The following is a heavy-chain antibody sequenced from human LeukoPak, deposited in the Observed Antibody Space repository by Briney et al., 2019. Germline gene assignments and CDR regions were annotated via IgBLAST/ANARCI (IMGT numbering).Heavy chain of an antibody. Sequence: GGSLRLSCAASGFIFSNAWMSWGRQAPGKGLEWVGRIKSKTDGGTTDYAAPVKGRFTISRDDSKNTLYLQMNSLKTEDTAVYYCTTETYYYGSGSPTNPYYFDYWGQGTLVAVSS. CDR1: GFIFSNAW. CDR3: TTETYYYGSGSPTNPYYFDY. J-gene: IGHJ4*02. CDR2: IKSKTDGGTT. D-gene: IGHD3-10*01. V-gene: IGHV3-15*01.